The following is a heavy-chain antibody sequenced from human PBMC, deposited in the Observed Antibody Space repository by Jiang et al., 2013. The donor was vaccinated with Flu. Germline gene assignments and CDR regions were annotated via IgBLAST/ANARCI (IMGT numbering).Heavy chain of an antibody. CDR3: ARDGSHDDAFDI. Sequence: TLSLTCTVSGGSISSYYWSWIRQPPGKGLEWIGYIYYSGSTNYNPSLKSRVTISVDTSKNQFSLKLSSVTAADTAVYYCARDGSHDDAFDIWGQGTMVTVSS. V-gene: IGHV4-59*01. CDR2: IYYSGST. D-gene: IGHD2-2*03. CDR1: GGSISSYY. J-gene: IGHJ3*02.